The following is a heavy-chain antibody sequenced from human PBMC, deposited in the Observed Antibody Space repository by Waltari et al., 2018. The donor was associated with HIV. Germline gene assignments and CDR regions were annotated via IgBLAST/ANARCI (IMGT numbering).Heavy chain of an antibody. V-gene: IGHV4-4*02. J-gene: IGHJ6*02. Sequence: QVHLQQWGAGLLKPSETLSLTCAVYGASFSDYHFFNDYYWNWIRQLPGQGLEWIGEANHSGDGTYNPSLKGRVIISVAPSRNRVYLNLTSVTAADSALYYCARGRGTFFYFYGMDVWGQGTTVTV. CDR2: ANHSGDG. CDR1: GASFSDYHFFNDYY. D-gene: IGHD2-21*01. CDR3: ARGRGTFFYFYGMDV.